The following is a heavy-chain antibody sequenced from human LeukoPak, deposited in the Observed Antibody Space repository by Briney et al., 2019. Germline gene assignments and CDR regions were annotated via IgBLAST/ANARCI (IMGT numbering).Heavy chain of an antibody. V-gene: IGHV4-39*01. D-gene: IGHD5-18*01. CDR2: IYYSGST. CDR1: GVSISSSSNY. CDR3: ARLGVGYNFGYPYYYYMDV. Sequence: SETLSLTCPVSGVSISSSSNYWGWIRQPPGKGLEWIGHIYYSGSTYYNSSLKSRVTISVDTSKNQFSQELRSVTAADTAVYYCARLGVGYNFGYPYYYYMDVWGKGTTVTVSS. J-gene: IGHJ6*03.